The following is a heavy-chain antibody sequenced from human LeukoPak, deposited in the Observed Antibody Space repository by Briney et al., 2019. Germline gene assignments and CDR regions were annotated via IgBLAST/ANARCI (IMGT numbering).Heavy chain of an antibody. J-gene: IGHJ4*02. CDR3: ARASITYYYGSGSYYNVYPDY. CDR1: GYTFTGYY. D-gene: IGHD3-10*01. Sequence: ASVKVSCKASGYTFTGYYMHWVRQAPGQGLEWMGRINPNSGGTNYAQQFQGRVTMTRDTSISTAYMELSRLRSDDTAVYYSARASITYYYGSGSYYNVYPDYWGQGTLVTVSS. CDR2: INPNSGGT. V-gene: IGHV1-2*06.